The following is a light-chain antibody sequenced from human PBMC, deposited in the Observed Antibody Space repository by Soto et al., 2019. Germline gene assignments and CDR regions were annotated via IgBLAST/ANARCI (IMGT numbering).Light chain of an antibody. V-gene: IGKV1-39*01. CDR2: AAS. CDR3: QQSYSTPFT. Sequence: DLQMTQSPSSLSASVGDRVTITCRASQSISSYLNWYQQKPGKAPKLLIYAASSLQSGVPSRFSRSGSGTEFTLPISSLQPEDFATYYCQQSYSTPFTFGPGTKVDIK. J-gene: IGKJ3*01. CDR1: QSISSY.